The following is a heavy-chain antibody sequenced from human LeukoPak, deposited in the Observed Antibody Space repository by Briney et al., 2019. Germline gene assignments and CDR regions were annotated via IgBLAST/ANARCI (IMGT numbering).Heavy chain of an antibody. J-gene: IGHJ5*02. CDR3: AQAPTYVFRSGYLRGKSWFDP. Sequence: GGSLRLSCAASGFTFDDYAMHWVRQAPGKGLGWVSLISGDGGSTYYADSVKGRFTISRDNSKNSLYLQMNTLRTQDTALYFCAQAPTYVFRSGYLRGKSWFDPWGQGTLVTVSS. CDR1: GFTFDDYA. D-gene: IGHD3-3*01. CDR2: ISGDGGST. V-gene: IGHV3-43*02.